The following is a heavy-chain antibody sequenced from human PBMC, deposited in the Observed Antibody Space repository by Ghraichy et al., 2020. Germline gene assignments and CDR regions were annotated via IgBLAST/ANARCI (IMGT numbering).Heavy chain of an antibody. CDR2: FDPEDGET. D-gene: IGHD5-18*01. CDR1: GYTLTELS. V-gene: IGHV1-24*01. J-gene: IGHJ4*02. CDR3: ATEGPNSYGFDY. Sequence: ASVKVSCKVSGYTLTELSMHWVRQAPGKGLEWMGGFDPEDGETIYAQKFQGRVTMTEDTSTDTAYMELSSLRSEDTAVYYCATEGPNSYGFDYWGQGTLVTVSS.